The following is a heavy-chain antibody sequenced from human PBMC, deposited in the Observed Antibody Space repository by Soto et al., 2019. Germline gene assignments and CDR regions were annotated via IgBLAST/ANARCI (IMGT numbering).Heavy chain of an antibody. J-gene: IGHJ5*02. Sequence: SETLSLTCTVSGGSISTSNYYWGWVRQPLGKALEWIGYISYRGSTNYNPSLKSRLTISIDTSKSQISLKLTSMTTADTAVYYCASSGIVGREVNTWFDPWGQGTLVTVSS. D-gene: IGHD3-22*01. CDR1: GGSISTSNYY. V-gene: IGHV4-61*05. CDR2: ISYRGST. CDR3: ASSGIVGREVNTWFDP.